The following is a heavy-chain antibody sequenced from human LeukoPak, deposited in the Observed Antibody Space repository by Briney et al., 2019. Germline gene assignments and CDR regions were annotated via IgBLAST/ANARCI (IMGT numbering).Heavy chain of an antibody. Sequence: PGGSLRLSCAASGFTFSNYGMHWVRQAPGKGLEWVAVIWSDGSSKYYADSVKGRFTISRDNSRNVLSLQMSSLRAEDTAVYYCAREGGYCRGVTCSPYAFDIWGQGTMVTVSS. V-gene: IGHV3-33*01. CDR2: IWSDGSSK. CDR3: AREGGYCRGVTCSPYAFDI. J-gene: IGHJ3*02. CDR1: GFTFSNYG. D-gene: IGHD2-15*01.